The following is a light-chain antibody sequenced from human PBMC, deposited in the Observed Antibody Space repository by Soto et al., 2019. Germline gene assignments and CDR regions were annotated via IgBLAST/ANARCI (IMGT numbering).Light chain of an antibody. V-gene: IGLV2-14*01. J-gene: IGLJ2*01. CDR3: SSFTSTTTVGI. Sequence: QSVLTQPASVSASPGQAITISCTGTSNDIGAYNYVSWYQQHPGKAPKLVIYEVSNRPSGVSVRFSGSKSGNTASLTISGLRAEDEAEYYCSSFTSTTTVGIFGGGTQLTVL. CDR2: EVS. CDR1: SNDIGAYNY.